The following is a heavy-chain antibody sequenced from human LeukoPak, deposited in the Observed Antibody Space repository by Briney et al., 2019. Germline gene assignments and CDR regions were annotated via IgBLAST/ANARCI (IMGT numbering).Heavy chain of an antibody. J-gene: IGHJ4*02. Sequence: GGSLRLSCAVSGLTFSGYWMHWVRQAPGKGLVWVSCINSDGSSTSYADSVKGRFTISRDNAKNTLYLQMNSLRAEDTAVYYCARHLKRHGGKSGLEYWGQGTLVTVSS. V-gene: IGHV3-74*01. CDR3: ARHLKRHGGKSGLEY. D-gene: IGHD4-23*01. CDR1: GLTFSGYW. CDR2: INSDGSST.